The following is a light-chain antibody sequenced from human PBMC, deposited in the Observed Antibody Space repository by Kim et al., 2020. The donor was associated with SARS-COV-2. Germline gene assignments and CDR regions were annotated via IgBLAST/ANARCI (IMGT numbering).Light chain of an antibody. CDR1: SLRSYY. J-gene: IGLJ2*01. V-gene: IGLV3-19*01. Sequence: SSELTQDPAVSVALGQTVRITCQGDSLRSYYASWYQQKPGQAPVLVIYGKNNRHSGIPDRFSGSSSGNTASLTITGAQAEDEADYYCNSRDSSGNHIGVV. CDR3: NSRDSSGNHIGVV. CDR2: GKN.